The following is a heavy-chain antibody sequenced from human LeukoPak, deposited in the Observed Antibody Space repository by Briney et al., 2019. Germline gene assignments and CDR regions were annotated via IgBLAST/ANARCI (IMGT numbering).Heavy chain of an antibody. J-gene: IGHJ4*02. CDR3: AKDPSDGYNPLTYCFDS. D-gene: IGHD5-24*01. CDR2: ISSSSSYI. V-gene: IGHV3-21*01. Sequence: PLGSLRLSSAASGFTFSSYRMNWVRQAPGKGLEWVSSISSSSSYIYSANSMKGRFTISRDNAKNSLYLKMNSLRAEDTAVYFCAKDPSDGYNPLTYCFDSWGQGTLVTVSS. CDR1: GFTFSSYR.